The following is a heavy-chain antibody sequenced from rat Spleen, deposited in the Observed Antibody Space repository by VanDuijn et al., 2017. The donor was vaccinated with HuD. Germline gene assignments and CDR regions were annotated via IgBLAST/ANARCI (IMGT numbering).Heavy chain of an antibody. V-gene: IGHV5-25*01. Sequence: EVQLVESGGGLVQPGRSLKLSCAASGFTFSNYYMAWVRQAPTKGLEWVASINNGGTNSYYRNSVKGRFTVSRDNAKSTLYLQMNSLRSEDTATYYCGIHWTLRGFDYWGQGVMVTVSS. CDR1: GFTFSNYY. D-gene: IGHD1-11*01. CDR3: GIHWTLRGFDY. CDR2: INNGGTNS. J-gene: IGHJ2*01.